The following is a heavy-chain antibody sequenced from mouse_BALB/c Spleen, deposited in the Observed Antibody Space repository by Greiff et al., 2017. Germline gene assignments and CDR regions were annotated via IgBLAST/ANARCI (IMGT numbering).Heavy chain of an antibody. CDR3: AREGYYGNYVDAMDY. V-gene: IGHV3-2*02. CDR1: GYSITSDYA. J-gene: IGHJ4*01. Sequence: DVKLQESGPGLVKPSQSLSLTCTVTGYSITSDYAWNWIRQFPGNKLEWMGYISYSGSTSYTPSLKSRISITRDTSKNQFFLQLNSVTTEDTATYYCAREGYYGNYVDAMDYWGQGTSVTVSS. D-gene: IGHD2-1*01. CDR2: ISYSGST.